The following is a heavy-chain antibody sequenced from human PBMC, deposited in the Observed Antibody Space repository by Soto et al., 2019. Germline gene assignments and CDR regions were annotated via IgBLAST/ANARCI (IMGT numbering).Heavy chain of an antibody. Sequence: PSETLSLTCAVYGGSFSGYYWSWIPRPAGKRGEWIGEINHSGSTNYNSSLKSRVTISVDTSKNQFSLKLSSVTAADTAVYYCGRGFCTGSSCPRAHYRLDVWGQGTTVTVPS. CDR1: GGSFSGYY. CDR3: GRGFCTGSSCPRAHYRLDV. J-gene: IGHJ6*02. CDR2: INHSGST. D-gene: IGHD2-2*01. V-gene: IGHV4-34*01.